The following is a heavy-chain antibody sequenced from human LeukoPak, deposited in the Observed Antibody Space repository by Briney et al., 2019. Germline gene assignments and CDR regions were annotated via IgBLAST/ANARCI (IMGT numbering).Heavy chain of an antibody. J-gene: IGHJ3*02. D-gene: IGHD2-15*01. V-gene: IGHV1-2*02. Sequence: ASVKVSCKASGYTFTGYYMHWVRQAPGQGLEWMGWISPNISGTNYAQKFQGRVTMTRDKSINTAYMELSRLRSDDTALYYCARDRRGVGFCSGGSCPDAFDIWGQGTMVTVSS. CDR1: GYTFTGYY. CDR3: ARDRRGVGFCSGGSCPDAFDI. CDR2: ISPNISGT.